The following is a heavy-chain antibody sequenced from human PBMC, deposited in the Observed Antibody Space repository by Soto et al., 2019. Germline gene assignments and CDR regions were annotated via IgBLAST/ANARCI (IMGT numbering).Heavy chain of an antibody. CDR3: ARDSVPIYGDYAAFDI. Sequence: QVQVVQSGAEVKKPGTSVKVSCKASDYTFTSYGISWVRQAPGQGLEWMGWISAYNGNTNYAQKLQGRVTMTTDTSTSTAYMELRSLRSDDTAVYYCARDSVPIYGDYAAFDIWGQGTMVTVSS. V-gene: IGHV1-18*01. CDR1: DYTFTSYG. J-gene: IGHJ3*02. CDR2: ISAYNGNT. D-gene: IGHD4-17*01.